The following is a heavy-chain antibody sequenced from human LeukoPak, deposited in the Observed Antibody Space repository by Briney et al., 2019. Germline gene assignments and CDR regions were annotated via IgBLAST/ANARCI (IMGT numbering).Heavy chain of an antibody. Sequence: SVKVSCKASGGTFSSYAISWVRQAPGQGLEWMGRIIPIFGTANYAQKFQGGVTITTDESTSTAYMELSSLRSEDTAVYYCARDRVSGYYSFDYWGQGTLVTVSS. D-gene: IGHD3-22*01. CDR3: ARDRVSGYYSFDY. V-gene: IGHV1-69*05. CDR1: GGTFSSYA. CDR2: IIPIFGTA. J-gene: IGHJ4*02.